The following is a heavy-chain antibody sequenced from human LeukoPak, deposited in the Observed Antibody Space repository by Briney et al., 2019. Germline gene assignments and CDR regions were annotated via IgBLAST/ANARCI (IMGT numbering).Heavy chain of an antibody. CDR1: GFTFSSYS. D-gene: IGHD1-26*01. J-gene: IGHJ4*02. CDR2: ISSSSSYI. CDR3: AKVGGSYLLGLDY. V-gene: IGHV3-21*06. Sequence: GGSLRLSCAASGFTFSSYSMNWVRQAPGKGLEWVSSISSSSSYIYYADSVKGRFTISRDNAKNSLYLQMNSLRAEDTAVYYCAKVGGSYLLGLDYWGQGTLVTVSS.